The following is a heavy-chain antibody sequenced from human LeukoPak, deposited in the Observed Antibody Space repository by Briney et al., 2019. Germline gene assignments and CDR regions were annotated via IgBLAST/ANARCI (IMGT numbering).Heavy chain of an antibody. CDR1: GFTVSSDY. CDR2: IYSGGSS. CDR3: AREKLQLARGWFDP. V-gene: IGHV3-53*01. J-gene: IGHJ5*02. D-gene: IGHD6-13*01. Sequence: GGSLRLSCAASGFTVSSDYMSWVRQAPGKGLEWVSVIYSGGSSYYADSVKGRFTISRDNSKNTLYLQMNSLRAEDTAVYYCAREKLQLARGWFDPWGQGTLVTVSS.